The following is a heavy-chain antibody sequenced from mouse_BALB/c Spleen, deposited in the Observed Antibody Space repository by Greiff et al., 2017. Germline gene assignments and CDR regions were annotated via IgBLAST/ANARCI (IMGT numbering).Heavy chain of an antibody. CDR2: ISSGGSYT. Sequence: EVQGVESGGDLVKPGGSLKLSCAASGFTFSSYGMSWVRQTPDKRLEWVATISSGGSYTYYPDSVKGRFTISRDNVKNTLYLQMSSLKSEDTAMYYCARQRGAMDYWGQGTSVTVSS. V-gene: IGHV5-6*01. J-gene: IGHJ4*01. CDR1: GFTFSSYG. CDR3: ARQRGAMDY.